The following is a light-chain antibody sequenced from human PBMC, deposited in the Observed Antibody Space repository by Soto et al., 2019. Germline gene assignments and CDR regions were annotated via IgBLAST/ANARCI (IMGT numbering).Light chain of an antibody. CDR1: QRISTG. CDR2: DAS. J-gene: IGKJ1*01. CDR3: QQYKSHLT. V-gene: IGKV1-5*01. Sequence: DLQMAQSPAPLSASXXDGFXITGRASQRISTGLAGYQQKPGKAPXXRISDASSLETVVPSRFSGSGSGTEFTLTINSLQPDDFATCYCQQYKSHLTFGQGTKVDIK.